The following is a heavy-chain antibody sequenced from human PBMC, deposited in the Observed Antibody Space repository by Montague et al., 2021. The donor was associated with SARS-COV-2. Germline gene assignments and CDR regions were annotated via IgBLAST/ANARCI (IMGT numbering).Heavy chain of an antibody. J-gene: IGHJ6*02. V-gene: IGHV4-59*01. Sequence: SETLSLTCTVSGGSISSYYWSWIRQPPGKGLEWIGYIYYSGSTNXNPSLKSRVTISVDTSKNQFSLKLSSVTAADTAVYYCARGTGESCSGGICLYGMDVWGQGTTVTVSS. CDR2: IYYSGST. CDR3: ARGTGESCSGGICLYGMDV. D-gene: IGHD2-15*01. CDR1: GGSISSYY.